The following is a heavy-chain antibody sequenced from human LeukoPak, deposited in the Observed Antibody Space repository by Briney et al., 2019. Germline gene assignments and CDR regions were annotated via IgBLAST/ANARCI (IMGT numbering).Heavy chain of an antibody. CDR3: ARPLYGVPGAFDI. Sequence: GESLKISCKGSGYTFTNYWIGWVRQMPGKGLEFMGIIYPGDSDTRYSPSFQGQVTISADKSISTAYLQWSSLKASDTAMYYCARPLYGVPGAFDIWGQGTMVTVSS. D-gene: IGHD3-10*02. CDR2: IYPGDSDT. V-gene: IGHV5-51*01. J-gene: IGHJ3*02. CDR1: GYTFTNYW.